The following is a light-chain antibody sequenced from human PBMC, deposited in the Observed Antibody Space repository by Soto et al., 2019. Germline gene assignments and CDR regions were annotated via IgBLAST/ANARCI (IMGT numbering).Light chain of an antibody. CDR2: VVS. CDR1: QTISRN. V-gene: IGKV1-39*01. Sequence: DIQLTQSPSSLSASVGDRVTITCRASQTISRNLNWYQQKPGEAPKLLMYVVSSLQGGVPSRFSGSESATDYTLTISSLQPDDFATYYCQQSYSLPYTFGQGTKLEIK. CDR3: QQSYSLPYT. J-gene: IGKJ2*01.